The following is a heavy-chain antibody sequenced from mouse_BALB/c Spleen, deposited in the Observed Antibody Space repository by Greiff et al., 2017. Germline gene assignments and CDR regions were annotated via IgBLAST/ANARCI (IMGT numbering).Heavy chain of an antibody. V-gene: IGHV1-12*01. CDR1: GYTFTSYN. D-gene: IGHD1-1*01. J-gene: IGHJ2*01. CDR2: IYPGNGDT. Sequence: QVQLQQPGAELVKPGASVKMSCKASGYTFTSYNMHWVKQTPGQGLEWIGAIYPGNGDTSYNQKFKGKATLTADKSSSTAYMQLSSLTSEDSAVYYCARYYSYFDYWGQGTTLTVSS. CDR3: ARYYSYFDY.